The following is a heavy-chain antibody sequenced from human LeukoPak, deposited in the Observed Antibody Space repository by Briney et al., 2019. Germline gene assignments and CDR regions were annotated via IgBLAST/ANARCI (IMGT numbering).Heavy chain of an antibody. Sequence: LSLTCTVSGVSISSYYWSWIRQAPGKGLEWVSGISWNSGSIGYADSVKGRFTISRDNAKNSLYLQMNSLRAEDTAVYYCAREDSYYYGSGGYPFDYWGQGTLVTVSS. CDR2: ISWNSGSI. CDR1: GVSISSYY. D-gene: IGHD3-10*01. CDR3: AREDSYYYGSGGYPFDY. J-gene: IGHJ4*02. V-gene: IGHV3-9*01.